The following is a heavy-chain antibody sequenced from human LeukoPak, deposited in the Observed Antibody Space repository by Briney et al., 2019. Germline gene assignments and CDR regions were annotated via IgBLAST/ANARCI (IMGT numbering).Heavy chain of an antibody. D-gene: IGHD2-15*01. Sequence: PGGSLRLSCATSGFSFSSYAMSWIRQPPGKGLEWIGEINHSGSTRYNPSLMTRVTMSVDTSTNQFSLKLNPVTAADTAVYYCARYDCSSGSCYFTDSWGQGTLVTVSS. CDR3: ARYDCSSGSCYFTDS. J-gene: IGHJ4*02. V-gene: IGHV4-34*10. CDR1: GFSFSSYA. CDR2: INHSGST.